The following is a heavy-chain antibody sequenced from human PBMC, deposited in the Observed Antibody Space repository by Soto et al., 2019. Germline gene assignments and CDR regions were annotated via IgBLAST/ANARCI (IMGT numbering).Heavy chain of an antibody. J-gene: IGHJ4*02. V-gene: IGHV4-59*01. CDR3: ARDGYAGSGRPYPAY. CDR1: GGSMSEYF. Sequence: ATLSLTSSVSGGSMSEYFWSWIRQSPGKGLEWIGYIYYLGSTDYNPSLKSRVTISVDTSKRQFSLRLTSVTAADTAVYYCARDGYAGSGRPYPAYCGPGTQVTVSS. CDR2: IYYLGST. D-gene: IGHD3-10*01.